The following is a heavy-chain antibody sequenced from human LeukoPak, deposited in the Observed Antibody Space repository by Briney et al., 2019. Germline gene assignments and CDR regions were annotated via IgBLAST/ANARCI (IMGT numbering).Heavy chain of an antibody. D-gene: IGHD3-22*01. V-gene: IGHV4-59*08. CDR1: GGSISSYY. CDR2: IYYSGST. J-gene: IGHJ4*02. CDR3: ARRRSAYDSSGSFDY. Sequence: KASETLSLTCTVSGGSISSYYWSWIRQPPGKGLDGIGYIYYSGSTNYNPSLKSRVTISVDTSKNQFSLKLSSVTAADTAVYYCARRRSAYDSSGSFDYWGQGTLVTVSS.